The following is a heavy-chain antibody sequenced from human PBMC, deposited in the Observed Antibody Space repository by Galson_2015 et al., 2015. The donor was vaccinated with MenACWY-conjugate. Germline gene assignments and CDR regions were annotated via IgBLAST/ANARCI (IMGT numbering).Heavy chain of an antibody. Sequence: SLRLSCATSGFTFNNYDMNWVRQAPGKGLEWVSSISTRSTNIYYADSVKGRFTISRANAKNSVYLQMKSLRAENKAVYFCARVGPSARIHGSDYWGQGTLVTVSS. V-gene: IGHV3-21*01. CDR3: ARVGPSARIHGSDY. CDR1: GFTFNNYD. J-gene: IGHJ4*02. CDR2: ISTRSTNI. D-gene: IGHD2-15*01.